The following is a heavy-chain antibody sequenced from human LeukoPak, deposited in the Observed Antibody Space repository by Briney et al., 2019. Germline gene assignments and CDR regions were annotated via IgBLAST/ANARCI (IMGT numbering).Heavy chain of an antibody. CDR3: ARLSSRAEYYFDY. CDR2: RYYSGDT. V-gene: IGHV4-59*08. Sequence: SETLSLTCTVSGGSITMYYWNWIRQPPGKGLEWIGHRYYSGDTNYNPSLKSRVAISVDTSKNQFSLKLSSVTAADTAVYYCARLSSRAEYYFDYWGQGTLVTVSS. J-gene: IGHJ4*02. CDR1: GGSITMYY.